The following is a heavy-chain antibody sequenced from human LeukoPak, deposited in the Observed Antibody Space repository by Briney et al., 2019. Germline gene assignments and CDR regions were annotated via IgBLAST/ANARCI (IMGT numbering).Heavy chain of an antibody. D-gene: IGHD2-2*01. V-gene: IGHV3-23*01. Sequence: PGGSLRLSCAASGFTFSSYAMSWVRQAPGKGLEWVSVISGSGSTTYYADSVQGRFTISRGNTKNTLSLQMNSLTAEDTAIYYCAKDRSSTLWYFDYWGQGAQVTVSS. CDR1: GFTFSSYA. CDR3: AKDRSSTLWYFDY. CDR2: ISGSGSTT. J-gene: IGHJ4*02.